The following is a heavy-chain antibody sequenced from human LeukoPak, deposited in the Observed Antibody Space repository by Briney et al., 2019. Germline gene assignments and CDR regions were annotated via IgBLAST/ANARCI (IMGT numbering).Heavy chain of an antibody. CDR3: AIFDVQH. V-gene: IGHV3-33*03. Sequence: GTSLRLSCAASGFTFSNFGMHWVRQAPGKGLEWVATISFDGSNENYGDSVKGRFTVSRDNAKNTLFLQMNSLRADDTAIYYCAIFDVQHWGQGTSVIVSA. CDR2: ISFDGSNE. CDR1: GFTFSNFG. J-gene: IGHJ1*01.